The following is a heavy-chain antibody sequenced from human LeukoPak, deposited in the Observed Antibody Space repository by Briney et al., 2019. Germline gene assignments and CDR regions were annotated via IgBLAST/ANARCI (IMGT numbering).Heavy chain of an antibody. D-gene: IGHD3-10*01. J-gene: IGHJ4*02. Sequence: GGSLRLSCAASGFTFSSYGMHWVRQAPGKGLEWVAFISYDGSNNYYADSVKGRFTISRDNSKNTLYLQMNSLRAEDTAVYYCARTMYHRSGSYPWDSWGQGTLVTVSS. CDR1: GFTFSSYG. V-gene: IGHV3-30*03. CDR3: ARTMYHRSGSYPWDS. CDR2: ISYDGSNN.